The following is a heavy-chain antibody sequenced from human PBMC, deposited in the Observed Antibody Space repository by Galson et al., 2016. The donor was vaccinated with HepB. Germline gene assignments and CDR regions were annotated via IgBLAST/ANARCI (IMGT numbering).Heavy chain of an antibody. CDR3: ARRDGDMQPSDY. D-gene: IGHD5-24*01. J-gene: IGHJ4*02. CDR2: ISSGGSP. Sequence: SLRLSCAASGFTFRIYHMTWVRQAPGKGLEWVSAISSGGSPYYADSVKGRFSISRDNSKNILYLQMNSLRVEDTAVYYCARRDGDMQPSDYWGQGTLVTVSS. V-gene: IGHV3-23*01. CDR1: GFTFRIYH.